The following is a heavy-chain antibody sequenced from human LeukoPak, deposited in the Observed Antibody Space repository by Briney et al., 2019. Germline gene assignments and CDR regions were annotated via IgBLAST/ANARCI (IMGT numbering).Heavy chain of an antibody. Sequence: SETLSLTCTASGGSISSYYWSWIRQSPGKGLEWIGYIYYSGSANYNPSLESRVTISVDTSKNQFSLKLSSVTAADTAVYYCAREYYGSGNSSPSHSDYWGQGTLVTVSS. CDR2: IYYSGSA. D-gene: IGHD3-10*01. CDR1: GGSISSYY. J-gene: IGHJ4*02. V-gene: IGHV4-59*01. CDR3: AREYYGSGNSSPSHSDY.